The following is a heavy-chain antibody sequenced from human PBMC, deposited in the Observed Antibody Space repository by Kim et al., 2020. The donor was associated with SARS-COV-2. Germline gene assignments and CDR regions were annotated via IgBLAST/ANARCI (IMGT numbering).Heavy chain of an antibody. Sequence: SETLSLTCTVSGGSISSYYWSWIRQPAGRGLEWIGRVSTSGSTNYNPSLKSRVTMSLYTSKNQFSLKLSSVTAADTALYYCARDRDYYDSSGVSFDYWGQGTLVTVSS. J-gene: IGHJ4*02. CDR1: GGSISSYY. D-gene: IGHD3-22*01. V-gene: IGHV4-4*07. CDR2: VSTSGST. CDR3: ARDRDYYDSSGVSFDY.